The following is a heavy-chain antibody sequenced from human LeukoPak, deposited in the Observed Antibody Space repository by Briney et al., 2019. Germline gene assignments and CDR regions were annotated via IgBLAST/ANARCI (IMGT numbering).Heavy chain of an antibody. CDR2: VYYSGST. CDR3: ARDPPQPGITAAGYFDL. D-gene: IGHD6-13*01. CDR1: GDSISSYS. Sequence: SETLSLTCTVSGDSISSYSWSWIRQPPGKGLEWIGYVYYSGSTNYNPSLKSGVTISADTSKNQFSLKVRSVTAAATAVYYCARDPPQPGITAAGYFDLWGRGTLVTVSS. V-gene: IGHV4-59*01. J-gene: IGHJ2*01.